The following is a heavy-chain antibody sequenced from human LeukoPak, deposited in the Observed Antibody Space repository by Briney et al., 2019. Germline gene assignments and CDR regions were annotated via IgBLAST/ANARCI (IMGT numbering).Heavy chain of an antibody. CDR1: GFTFSSYG. D-gene: IGHD3-3*01. CDR3: AKEFDWSGCLDY. Sequence: GGSLRLSCAASGFTFSSYGMHWVRQAPGKGLEWVAVIWYDGSNKYYADSVKGRFTISRDNSKNTLCLQMNSLRAEDTAVYYCAKEFDWSGCLDYWGQGTLVTVSS. V-gene: IGHV3-33*06. J-gene: IGHJ4*02. CDR2: IWYDGSNK.